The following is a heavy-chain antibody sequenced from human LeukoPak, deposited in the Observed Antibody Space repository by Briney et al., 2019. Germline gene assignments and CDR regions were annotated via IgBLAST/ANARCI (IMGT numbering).Heavy chain of an antibody. CDR3: ARDRLSSGWAYFDY. J-gene: IGHJ4*02. D-gene: IGHD6-19*01. CDR2: ISYDGSNK. V-gene: IGHV3-30*04. Sequence: PGRSLRLSCAASGFTFSSYAMHWVRQAPGKGLEWVAVISYDGSNKYYADSVKGRFTISRDNSNNTLYLQMNSLRAEDTAVYHCARDRLSSGWAYFDYWGQGTLVTVSS. CDR1: GFTFSSYA.